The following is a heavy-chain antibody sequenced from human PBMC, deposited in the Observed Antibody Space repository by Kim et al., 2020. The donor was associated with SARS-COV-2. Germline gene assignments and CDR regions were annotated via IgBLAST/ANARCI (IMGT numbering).Heavy chain of an antibody. CDR3: ARDGPRMVRGVVIPAY. V-gene: IGHV3-33*01. J-gene: IGHJ4*02. Sequence: GGSLRLSCAASGFTFSSYGMHWVRQAPGKGLEWVTLIYYDGSNQYYADSVKGRFTISRDNSKNTLYLQMNSLRAEDTAVYYCARDGPRMVRGVVIPAYWGQGTLVTVSS. CDR1: GFTFSSYG. CDR2: IYYDGSNQ. D-gene: IGHD3-10*01.